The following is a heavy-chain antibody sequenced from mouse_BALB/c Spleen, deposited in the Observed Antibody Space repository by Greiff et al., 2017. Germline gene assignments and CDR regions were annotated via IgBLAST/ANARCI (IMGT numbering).Heavy chain of an antibody. J-gene: IGHJ2*01. V-gene: IGHV1S29*02. D-gene: IGHD6-1*01. CDR1: GYTFTDYN. Sequence: VQLKESGPELVKPGASVKISCKASGYTFTDYNMHWVKQSHGKSLEWIGYIYPYNGGTGYNQKFKSKATLTVDNSSSTAYMELRSLTSEDSAGYFRARAEAARAPYYFDDWGQGTTLTVSS. CDR3: ARAEAARAPYYFDD. CDR2: IYPYNGGT.